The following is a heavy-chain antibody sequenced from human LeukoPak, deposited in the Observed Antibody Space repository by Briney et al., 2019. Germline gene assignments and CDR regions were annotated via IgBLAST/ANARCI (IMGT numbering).Heavy chain of an antibody. CDR1: GGTFSSYA. D-gene: IGHD6-13*01. CDR2: IIPIFGTA. Sequence: ASVKVSCKASGGTFSSYAISWVRQAPGQGLEWMGGIIPIFGTANYAQKFQGRVTIAADKSTSTAYMELSSLRSDDTAVYYCARIAAAAARYFDYWGQGTLVTVSS. CDR3: ARIAAAAARYFDY. V-gene: IGHV1-69*06. J-gene: IGHJ4*02.